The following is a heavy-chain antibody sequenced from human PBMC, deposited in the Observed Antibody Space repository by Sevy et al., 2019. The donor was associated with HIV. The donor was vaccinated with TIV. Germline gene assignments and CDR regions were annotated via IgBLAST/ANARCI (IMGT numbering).Heavy chain of an antibody. D-gene: IGHD3-22*01. CDR1: GFTFSYYD. CDR2: ISSAGSYI. CDR3: ARNLDYYDTSAFYS. Sequence: GESLKISCAASGFTFSYYDMNWVRQAPGKGLEWVSSISSAGSYIKYGDSVKGRFTISRDNAKNSLYLQMNSLRAEDTAGYFCARNLDYYDTSAFYSWGQGTPVTVSS. V-gene: IGHV3-21*01. J-gene: IGHJ5*01.